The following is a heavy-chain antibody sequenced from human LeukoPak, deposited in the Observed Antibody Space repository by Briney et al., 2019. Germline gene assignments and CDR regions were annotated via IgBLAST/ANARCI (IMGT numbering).Heavy chain of an antibody. V-gene: IGHV3-64*01. CDR1: GFTFSSYA. Sequence: PGGSLRLSCVASGFTFSSYAMHWVRQTPGKGLEYVSGINSNGGSTHYANSVKGRFTISRDNSKHTLYLQMGSLRTEDMAVYYCAKVRYCSGVNCYPDDNWGQGTLVTVSS. CDR2: INSNGGST. D-gene: IGHD2-15*01. CDR3: AKVRYCSGVNCYPDDN. J-gene: IGHJ4*02.